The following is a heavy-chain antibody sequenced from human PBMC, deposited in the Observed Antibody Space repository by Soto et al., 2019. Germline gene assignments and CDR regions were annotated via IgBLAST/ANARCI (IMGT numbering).Heavy chain of an antibody. Sequence: QVQLQESGPGLVKPSETLSLTCSVSGGSVSSGGYYWSWIRQPPGKGLEWIGCIYYSGSTDYNPSLKSRVTMSRDKSKNQFALKLNSGTAADTAGYFCARAGSYRYFDYWGQGTLVTVSS. CDR1: GGSVSSGGYY. J-gene: IGHJ4*02. CDR2: IYYSGST. V-gene: IGHV4-61*08. D-gene: IGHD3-10*01. CDR3: ARAGSYRYFDY.